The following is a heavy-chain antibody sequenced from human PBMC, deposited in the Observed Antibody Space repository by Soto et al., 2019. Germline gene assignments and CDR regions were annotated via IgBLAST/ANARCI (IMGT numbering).Heavy chain of an antibody. CDR3: ARAPKVSGSSQTRPDF. CDR2: ISQSGHT. CDR1: SGSFSGYY. J-gene: IGHJ4*02. Sequence: ETLSLTCSIYSGSFSGYYRSWIRQPPGKGLEWIGEISQSGHTNYSPSLKSRVSISIDTSKKQFSLNLASVSAADTAVYYCARAPKVSGSSQTRPDFWGQGTLVTASS. V-gene: IGHV4-34*01. D-gene: IGHD6-6*01.